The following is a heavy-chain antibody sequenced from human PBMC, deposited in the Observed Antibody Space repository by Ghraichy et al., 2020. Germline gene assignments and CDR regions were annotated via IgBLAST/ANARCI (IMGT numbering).Heavy chain of an antibody. J-gene: IGHJ4*02. D-gene: IGHD6-6*01. CDR1: GFTFSSYS. V-gene: IGHV3-48*02. CDR3: ARGAGWALYVEYSSSSGNFDY. Sequence: GGSLRLSCAASGFTFSSYSMNWVRQAPGKGLEWVSYISSSSSTIYYADSVKGRFTISRDNAKNSLYLQMNSLRDEDTAVYYCARGAGWALYVEYSSSSGNFDYWGQGTLVTVSS. CDR2: ISSSSSTI.